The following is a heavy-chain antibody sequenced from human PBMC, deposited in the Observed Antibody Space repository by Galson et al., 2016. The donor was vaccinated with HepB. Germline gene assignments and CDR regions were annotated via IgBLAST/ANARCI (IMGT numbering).Heavy chain of an antibody. Sequence: SLRLSCAASGFTFSSYWMHWVRQAPGRGLGWVSRINTDGSRTNYADSVKGRVTISRDNAKNTLYLQMNSLRAEDTAVYYCARAGFKGFSNGMDVWGQGTTVTVSS. V-gene: IGHV3-74*01. CDR1: GFTFSSYW. D-gene: IGHD2/OR15-2a*01. CDR3: ARAGFKGFSNGMDV. CDR2: INTDGSRT. J-gene: IGHJ6*02.